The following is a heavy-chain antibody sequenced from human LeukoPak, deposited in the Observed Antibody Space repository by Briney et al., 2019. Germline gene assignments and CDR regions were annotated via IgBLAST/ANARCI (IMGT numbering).Heavy chain of an antibody. Sequence: GRSLRLSCAASGFTFSCYGMHWVRQAPGKGLEWVAIIWYDGSNTYYADSVKGRFTISRDNSKSTLYLQMNSLRAEDTAVYYCAKDRMITFGVIIVPEVTFDYWGQGTLVTVSS. CDR1: GFTFSCYG. J-gene: IGHJ4*02. CDR3: AKDRMITFGVIIVPEVTFDY. CDR2: IWYDGSNT. V-gene: IGHV3-33*06. D-gene: IGHD3-16*02.